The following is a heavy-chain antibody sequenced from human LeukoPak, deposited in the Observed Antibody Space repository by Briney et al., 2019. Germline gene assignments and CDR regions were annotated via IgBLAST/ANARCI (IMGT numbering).Heavy chain of an antibody. CDR2: ISSSSSYI. CDR1: GFTFSSYS. J-gene: IGHJ3*02. CDR3: ARDYYDSSGKPLDAFDI. V-gene: IGHV3-21*01. Sequence: PGGSLRLSCAASGFTFSSYSMNWVRQAPGKGLEWVSSISSSSSYIYYADSVKGRFTISRDNAKNSLYLQMNSLRAEDTAVYYCARDYYDSSGKPLDAFDIWGQGTMVTVSS. D-gene: IGHD3-22*01.